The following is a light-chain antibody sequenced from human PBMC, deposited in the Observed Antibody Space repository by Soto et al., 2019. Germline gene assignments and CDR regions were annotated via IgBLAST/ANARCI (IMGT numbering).Light chain of an antibody. CDR3: QQYNYWPSFT. CDR2: VAS. CDR1: QSVSSN. V-gene: IGKV3-15*01. J-gene: IGKJ3*01. Sequence: EIVMTQSPATLSVSPGERATLSCRASQSVSSNLAWYQQKPGQAPRLLIYVASTRATGIPARFSGSGSGIEFTLTISSLQSEDFAVYYCQQYNYWPSFTFGPGTKVDIK.